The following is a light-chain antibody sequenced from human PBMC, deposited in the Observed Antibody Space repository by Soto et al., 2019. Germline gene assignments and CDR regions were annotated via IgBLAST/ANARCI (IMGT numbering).Light chain of an antibody. V-gene: IGKV1-27*01. CDR3: QKYNSAPLT. J-gene: IGKJ4*01. Sequence: DVQMTQSPSSLSAFVGDRVTITCRASQGIDPYVAWFQQKPGKVPKLLNYATSTFQSGVTSRFSGSGSWTDFTLTISSLQTEAIGPYYCQKYNSAPLTFGGGTKVESK. CDR2: ATS. CDR1: QGIDPY.